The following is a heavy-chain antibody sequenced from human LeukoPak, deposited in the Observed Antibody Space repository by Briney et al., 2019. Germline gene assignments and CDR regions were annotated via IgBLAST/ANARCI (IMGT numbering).Heavy chain of an antibody. CDR1: GFTFSSFW. V-gene: IGHV3-53*01. Sequence: GGSLRLSCAASGFTFSSFWMIWVRQAPGKGLEWVSVIRSGGSTVYADSVKGRFTISRDNSKNTLYLQLNSLRAEDTAVYYCAREGSGRTAYNDGLDVWGQGTMVTVSS. J-gene: IGHJ3*01. D-gene: IGHD3-10*01. CDR3: AREGSGRTAYNDGLDV. CDR2: IRSGGST.